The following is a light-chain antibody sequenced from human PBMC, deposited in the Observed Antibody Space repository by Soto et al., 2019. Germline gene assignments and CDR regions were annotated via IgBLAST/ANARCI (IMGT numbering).Light chain of an antibody. CDR1: SSDFGSYNL. CDR2: EVS. J-gene: IGLJ1*01. V-gene: IGLV2-23*02. CDR3: CSYAGSSTPLI. Sequence: HSVLTQPAPVSGSPGQSLTLSCTGTSSDFGSYNLVSWYQQHPGKAPKLMIYEVSKRPSGVSNRFSGSKSGNTASLTISGLQAEDEADYYCCSYAGSSTPLIFGTGTKVTVL.